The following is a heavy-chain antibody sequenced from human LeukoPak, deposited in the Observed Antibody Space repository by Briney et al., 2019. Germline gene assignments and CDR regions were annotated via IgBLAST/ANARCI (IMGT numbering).Heavy chain of an antibody. V-gene: IGHV4-30-2*01. CDR2: IYHSGST. Sequence: SQTLSLTCAVSGGSISSGGYSWSWIRQPPGKGLEWIGYIYHSGSTYYNPSLKSRVTISVDRSKNQFSLKLSSETAADTAVYYCARYSYYYGSGQFDYWGQGTLVTVSS. CDR3: ARYSYYYGSGQFDY. D-gene: IGHD3-10*01. CDR1: GGSISSGGYS. J-gene: IGHJ4*02.